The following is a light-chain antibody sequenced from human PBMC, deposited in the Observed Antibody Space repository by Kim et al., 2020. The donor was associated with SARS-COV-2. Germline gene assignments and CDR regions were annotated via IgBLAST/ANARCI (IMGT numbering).Light chain of an antibody. Sequence: LSPGERATLSCRASQTVSSSYLAWYQQKPGQAPRLLIYGASSRATGIPDRFSGSGSGTDFTLTISILEPEDFAVYYCQQYGSSLYTFGQGTKLEI. CDR2: GAS. CDR1: QTVSSSY. V-gene: IGKV3-20*01. CDR3: QQYGSSLYT. J-gene: IGKJ2*01.